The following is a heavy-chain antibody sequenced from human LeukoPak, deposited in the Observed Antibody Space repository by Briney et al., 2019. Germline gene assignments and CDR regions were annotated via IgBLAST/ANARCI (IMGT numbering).Heavy chain of an antibody. CDR2: INHSGST. CDR1: GESFSGYY. J-gene: IGHJ5*02. D-gene: IGHD3-16*01. CDR3: ARHYGP. Sequence: AETLSLTCSVYGESFSGYYWSWIRQPPGKGLEWIGEINHSGSTYYNPSLKSRVTISVDTSKNQFSLKLNSVTAADTAVYYCARHYGPWGQGTLVTVSS. V-gene: IGHV4-34*01.